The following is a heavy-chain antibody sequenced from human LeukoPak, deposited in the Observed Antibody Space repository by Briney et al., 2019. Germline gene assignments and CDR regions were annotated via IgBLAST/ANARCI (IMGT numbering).Heavy chain of an antibody. V-gene: IGHV3-74*01. D-gene: IGHD6-6*01. CDR1: GFTFSSYW. CDR3: ARGYSSSYRIDY. J-gene: IGHJ4*02. Sequence: GGCLRLSCEAAGFTFSSYWMHWVRQAPGKGLVWVSRINTDGSSTTYADSVRGRFTISRDNAKNTLYLQMNSLRAEETAVFYCARGYSSSYRIDYWGQGTLVTVSS. CDR2: INTDGSST.